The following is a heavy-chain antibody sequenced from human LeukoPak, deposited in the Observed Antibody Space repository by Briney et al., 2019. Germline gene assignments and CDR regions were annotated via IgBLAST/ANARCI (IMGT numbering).Heavy chain of an antibody. V-gene: IGHV3-23*01. CDR3: VKDLYLGDGDYGYFDY. J-gene: IGHJ4*02. CDR2: ISAGGNS. Sequence: QAGGSLRLSCAASGFTFSSYAMTWVRQAPGKGLEWVSTISAGGNSYYADSVKGRFTISRDNSKNTLYLQMSSLRAEDTAVYYCVKDLYLGDGDYGYFDYWGQGTLVTVSS. CDR1: GFTFSSYA. D-gene: IGHD4-17*01.